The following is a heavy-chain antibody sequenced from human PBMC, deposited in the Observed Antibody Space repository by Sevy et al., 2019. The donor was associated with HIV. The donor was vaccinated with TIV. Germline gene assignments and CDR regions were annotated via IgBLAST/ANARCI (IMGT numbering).Heavy chain of an antibody. CDR3: AKNRLPGGSYFSRHGLDV. CDR2: ILHDGSYR. J-gene: IGHJ6*02. D-gene: IGHD3-10*01. V-gene: IGHV3-30*18. Sequence: GGSLRLSCAASGFTFSSYDMHWVRQAPGKGLEWVAIILHDGSYREYVDSVRGRFTMSRDNSKNTIYPQMNGLSIEDTAVYYCAKNRLPGGSYFSRHGLDVWGRGTTVTVSS. CDR1: GFTFSSYD.